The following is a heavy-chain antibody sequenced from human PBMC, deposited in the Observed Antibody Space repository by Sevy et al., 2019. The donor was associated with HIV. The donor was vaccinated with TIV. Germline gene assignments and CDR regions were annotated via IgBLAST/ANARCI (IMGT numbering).Heavy chain of an antibody. V-gene: IGHV3-33*01. CDR1: GFTFSSYG. Sequence: GGSLRLSCAASGFTFSSYGMHWVRQAPGKGLEWVAVIWYDGSNKYYADSVKGRFTISRDNSKNTLYLQMNSLRAEDTAVYYCARCLADTDAFDIWGQWTMVTVSS. CDR2: IWYDGSNK. CDR3: ARCLADTDAFDI. J-gene: IGHJ3*02. D-gene: IGHD6-25*01.